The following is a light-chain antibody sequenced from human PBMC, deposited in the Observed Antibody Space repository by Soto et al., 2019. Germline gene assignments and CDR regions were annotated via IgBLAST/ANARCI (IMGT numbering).Light chain of an antibody. CDR3: VAWDDSLDGYV. J-gene: IGLJ1*01. Sequence: QSVLTQPPSASGTPGQRVTISCSGSSSNIGNNLVNWYQQLPGTAPKLLIYSNNQRPSGVPDRFSGSKSGTSASLAISGLQSEDEADYYCVAWDDSLDGYVFGTGTKLTVL. CDR2: SNN. CDR1: SSNIGNNL. V-gene: IGLV1-44*01.